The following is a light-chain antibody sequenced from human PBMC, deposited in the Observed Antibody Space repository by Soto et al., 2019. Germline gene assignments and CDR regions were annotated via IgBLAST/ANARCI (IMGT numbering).Light chain of an antibody. CDR2: KDI. Sequence: SSELTQPSSVSVSPGQTARITCSGDVLATKYARWFQQKPGQAPLLVIYKDIERPSGIPGRFSGSSSGTTAILTISGAQVEDEADYYCYSTPDNSLEFGGGTKLTVL. V-gene: IGLV3-27*01. J-gene: IGLJ2*01. CDR1: VLATKY. CDR3: YSTPDNSLE.